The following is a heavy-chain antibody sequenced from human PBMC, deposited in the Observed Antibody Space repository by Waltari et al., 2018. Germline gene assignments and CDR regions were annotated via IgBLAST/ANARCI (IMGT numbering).Heavy chain of an antibody. CDR3: ARDILPAATTYYYYYGMDV. J-gene: IGHJ6*02. Sequence: QVQLVQSGAEVKKPGASVKVSCKASGYTFTSYAMHWVRQAPGQRLEWMGWINAGNGNTKYSQKCQGRVTITRDTSASTAYMELSSLRSEDTAVYYCARDILPAATTYYYYYGMDVWGQGTTVTVSS. CDR1: GYTFTSYA. D-gene: IGHD2-2*01. CDR2: INAGNGNT. V-gene: IGHV1-3*01.